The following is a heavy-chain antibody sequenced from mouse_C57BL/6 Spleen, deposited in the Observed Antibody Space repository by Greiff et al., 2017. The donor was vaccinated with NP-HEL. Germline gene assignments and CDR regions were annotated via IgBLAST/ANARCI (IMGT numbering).Heavy chain of an antibody. Sequence: EVQRVESGGGLVKPGGSLKLSCAASGFTFSSYAMSWVRQTPEKRLEWVATISDGGSYTYYPDNVKGRFTISRDNAKNNLYLQMSHLKSEDTAMYYCARDRPEGYYFAYWGQGTLVTVSA. V-gene: IGHV5-4*01. CDR1: GFTFSSYA. CDR2: ISDGGSYT. D-gene: IGHD2-3*01. CDR3: ARDRPEGYYFAY. J-gene: IGHJ3*01.